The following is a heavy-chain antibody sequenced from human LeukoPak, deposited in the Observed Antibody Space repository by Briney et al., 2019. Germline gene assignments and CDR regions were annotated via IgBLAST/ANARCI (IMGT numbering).Heavy chain of an antibody. V-gene: IGHV4-30-4*08. CDR3: AREGEIAAAGTFRH. J-gene: IGHJ4*02. CDR1: GGSISSGDYY. CDR2: IYYSGST. Sequence: SETLSLTCTVSGGSISSGDYYWSWIRQPPGKGLEWIGYIYYSGSTYYNPSLKSRVTISVDTSKNQFSPKLSSVTAADTAVYYCAREGEIAAAGTFRHWGQGTLVTVSS. D-gene: IGHD6-13*01.